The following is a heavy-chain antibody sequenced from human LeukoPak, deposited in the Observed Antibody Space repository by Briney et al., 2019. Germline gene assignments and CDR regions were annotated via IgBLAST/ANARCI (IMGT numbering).Heavy chain of an antibody. CDR3: ARGRQEISMIVVVMTGVSYYLDV. D-gene: IGHD3-22*01. J-gene: IGHJ6*03. CDR2: INPGGST. Sequence: SETLSLTCAVYGGSFSGYYWTWIRQPPGKGLEWIGEINPGGSTYYNPSLKSRLTISVDTSKNQFSLKLSSVTAADTAVYYCARGRQEISMIVVVMTGVSYYLDVWGKGTTATVS. CDR1: GGSFSGYY. V-gene: IGHV4-34*01.